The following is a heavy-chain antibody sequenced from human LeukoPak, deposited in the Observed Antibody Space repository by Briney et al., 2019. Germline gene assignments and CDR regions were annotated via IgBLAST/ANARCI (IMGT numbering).Heavy chain of an antibody. D-gene: IGHD2-15*01. CDR3: ARDSRGGSFLLIDY. V-gene: IGHV4-59*01. J-gene: IGHJ4*02. CDR1: GGSISSYY. Sequence: SETLSLTCTVSGGSISSYYWSWIRQPPGKGLEWIGYIYYSGSTNYNPSLKSRVTISVDTSKNQFSLKLSSVTAADTAVYYCARDSRGGSFLLIDYWGQGTLVTVSS. CDR2: IYYSGST.